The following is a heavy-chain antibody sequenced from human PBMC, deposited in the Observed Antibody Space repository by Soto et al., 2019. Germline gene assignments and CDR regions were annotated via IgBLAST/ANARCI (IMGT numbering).Heavy chain of an antibody. Sequence: ASVKVSCKASGYTFTSYYMHWVRQAPGQGLEWMGIINPSGGSTSYAQKFQGRVTMTRDTSTSTVYMELSSLRSEDTAVYYCASNRRDGDYDWYFDLWGRGTLVTVSS. J-gene: IGHJ2*01. D-gene: IGHD4-17*01. V-gene: IGHV1-46*01. CDR2: INPSGGST. CDR1: GYTFTSYY. CDR3: ASNRRDGDYDWYFDL.